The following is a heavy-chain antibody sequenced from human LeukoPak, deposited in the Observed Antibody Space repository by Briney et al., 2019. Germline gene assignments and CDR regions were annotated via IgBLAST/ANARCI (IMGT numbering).Heavy chain of an antibody. CDR2: ISSSSSYT. CDR1: GFIFSDSA. CDR3: ARDRVRRQLVRDYYYYGMDV. Sequence: GGSLKLSCAASGFIFSDSAMHWVRQAPGKGLEWVSYISSSSSYTNYADSVKGRFTISRDNAKNSLYLQMNSLRAEDTAVYYCARDRVRRQLVRDYYYYGMDVWGQGTTVTVSS. D-gene: IGHD6-13*01. J-gene: IGHJ6*02. V-gene: IGHV3-11*05.